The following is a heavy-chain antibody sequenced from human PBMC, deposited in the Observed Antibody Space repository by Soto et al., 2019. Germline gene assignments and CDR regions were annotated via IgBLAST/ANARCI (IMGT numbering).Heavy chain of an antibody. V-gene: IGHV1-8*01. Sequence: ASVKVSCKASGYTFTSYDINWVRQATGQGLEWMGWMNPNSGNTGYAQKFQGRVTMTRNTSISTAYMELSSLRSEDTAVYYCARVDGETYYDFWSGTNWFDPWGQGTLVTVSS. D-gene: IGHD3-3*01. CDR1: GYTFTSYD. J-gene: IGHJ5*02. CDR3: ARVDGETYYDFWSGTNWFDP. CDR2: MNPNSGNT.